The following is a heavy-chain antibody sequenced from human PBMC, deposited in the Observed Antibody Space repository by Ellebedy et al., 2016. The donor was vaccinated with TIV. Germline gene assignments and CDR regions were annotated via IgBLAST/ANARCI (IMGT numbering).Heavy chain of an antibody. CDR3: ARRSQLQYMSLRTGGAFDI. D-gene: IGHD7-27*01. CDR2: INHSGAT. CDR1: GGSFSGYY. Sequence: SETPSLTXAVYGGSFSGYYWSWIRQTPGKGLEWIGEINHSGATNYNPSLKSRVTASVDTSKNHFSLKLRSVTAADTAVYYCARRSQLQYMSLRTGGAFDIWGQGTMVTVSS. V-gene: IGHV4-34*01. J-gene: IGHJ3*02.